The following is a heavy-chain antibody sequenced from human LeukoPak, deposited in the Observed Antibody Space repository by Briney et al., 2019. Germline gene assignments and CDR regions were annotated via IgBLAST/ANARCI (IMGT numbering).Heavy chain of an antibody. D-gene: IGHD6-19*01. J-gene: IGHJ4*02. CDR2: IIPILGIA. Sequence: SVKVSCKASGGTFSSYAISWVRQAPGQGLEWMGRIIPILGIANYAQKFQGRVTITADKSTSTAYMELSSLRSEDTAVYYCARGIAVAGPYYFDYWGQGTLVTVSS. V-gene: IGHV1-69*04. CDR3: ARGIAVAGPYYFDY. CDR1: GGTFSSYA.